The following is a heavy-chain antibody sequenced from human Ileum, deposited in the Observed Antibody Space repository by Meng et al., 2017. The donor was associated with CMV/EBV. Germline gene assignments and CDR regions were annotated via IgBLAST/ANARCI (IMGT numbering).Heavy chain of an antibody. CDR3: AKRDFLEDNVHHPLFDS. V-gene: IGHV3-23*01. Sequence: CTVSGYTMAWVRRAPGKGLEWVSGITGNGGSTYYAESVKGRFAVSRDNSRNTLYLQMNSLRAEDTAVYYCAKRDFLEDNVHHPLFDSWGQGTLVTVSS. CDR2: ITGNGGST. D-gene: IGHD2-21*01. J-gene: IGHJ4*02. CDR1: CTVSGYT.